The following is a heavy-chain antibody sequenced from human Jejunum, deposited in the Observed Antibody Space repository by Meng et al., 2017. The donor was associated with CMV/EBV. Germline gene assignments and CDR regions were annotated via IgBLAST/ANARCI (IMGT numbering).Heavy chain of an antibody. CDR2: ISGDSGPI. CDR1: GFPFSSFS. V-gene: IGHV3-48*04. J-gene: IGHJ4*02. Sequence: AAAGFPFSSFSWTWVRQAPGKGLEWVSYISGDSGPIYYADSVKGRFTISRDNAKNSLYLQMNSLRAEDTAVYYCARGKDWTYFDYWGQGTLVTVSS. D-gene: IGHD3/OR15-3a*01. CDR3: ARGKDWTYFDY.